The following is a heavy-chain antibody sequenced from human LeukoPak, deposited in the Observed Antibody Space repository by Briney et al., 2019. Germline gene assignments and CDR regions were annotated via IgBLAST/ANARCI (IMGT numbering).Heavy chain of an antibody. J-gene: IGHJ6*03. CDR2: IKQDGSEK. D-gene: IGHD3-10*01. CDR1: GGSISSSSYY. Sequence: ETLSLTCTVSGGSISSSSYYWGWIRQPPGKGLEWVANIKQDGSEKYYVDSVKGRFTISRDNAKNSLYLQMNSLRAEDTAVYYCARDGIAMVRGVIILKHYYYYYMDVWGKGTTVTISS. V-gene: IGHV3-7*01. CDR3: ARDGIAMVRGVIILKHYYYYYMDV.